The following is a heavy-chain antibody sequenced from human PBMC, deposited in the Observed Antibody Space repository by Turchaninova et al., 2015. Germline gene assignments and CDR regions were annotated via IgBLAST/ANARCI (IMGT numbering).Heavy chain of an antibody. CDR1: GFTFSSFT. J-gene: IGHJ3*02. CDR3: AKGAARHFSLFPDAFDI. Sequence: VQLGVFPRLDVAPFGFTFSSFTMTGVRQGAGKGLEGVAAISGGGGVTYYATSMKGRFTISRDNSKNTLFLQMNSLRVEDTALYYCAKGAARHFSLFPDAFDIWGQGTMVTVSS. D-gene: IGHD6-6*01. V-gene: IGHV3-23*01. CDR2: ISGGGGVT.